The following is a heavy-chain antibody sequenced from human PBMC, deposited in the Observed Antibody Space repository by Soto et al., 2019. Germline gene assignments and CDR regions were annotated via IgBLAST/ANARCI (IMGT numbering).Heavy chain of an antibody. Sequence: QVQLVQSGAEVKKPGASVKVSCKASGYTFTNYYMHWVRQAPGQGLEWMGIIKPSGGSTNYAQRFQGRVTMTRDTSTGTVFVELSSLRSEDTAVYYCARETSDSSGMPLDYWGQGTLVTVSS. CDR3: ARETSDSSGMPLDY. V-gene: IGHV1-46*01. CDR2: IKPSGGST. CDR1: GYTFTNYY. J-gene: IGHJ4*02. D-gene: IGHD3-22*01.